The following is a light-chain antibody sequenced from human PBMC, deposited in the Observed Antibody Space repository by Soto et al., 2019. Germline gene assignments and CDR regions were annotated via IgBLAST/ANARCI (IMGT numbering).Light chain of an antibody. J-gene: IGLJ1*01. CDR3: SSYTSSSTYV. Sequence: QSVLTQPPSVSGSPGQSVAISCTGTSSDVGSYNRVSWYQQPPGTAPKVMIYEVSNRPSGVPDRFSGSKSGNTASLTISGLQAEDEADYYCSSYTSSSTYVFVTGTKVTVL. CDR2: EVS. CDR1: SSDVGSYNR. V-gene: IGLV2-18*02.